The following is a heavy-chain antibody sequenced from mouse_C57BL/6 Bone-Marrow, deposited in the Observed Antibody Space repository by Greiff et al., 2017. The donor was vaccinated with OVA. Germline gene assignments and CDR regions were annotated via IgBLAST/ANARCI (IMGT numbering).Heavy chain of an antibody. CDR2: ISSGGDYI. J-gene: IGHJ4*01. V-gene: IGHV5-9-1*02. CDR3: TRDGYYAMDY. D-gene: IGHD2-3*01. CDR1: GFTFSSYA. Sequence: DVTPVASGEFLVKPGGSPKLSCAASGFTFSSYAMSWVRQTPEKRLEWVAYISSGGDYIYYADTVKGRFTISRDNARNTLYLQMSSLKSEDTAMYYCTRDGYYAMDYWGQGTSVTVSS.